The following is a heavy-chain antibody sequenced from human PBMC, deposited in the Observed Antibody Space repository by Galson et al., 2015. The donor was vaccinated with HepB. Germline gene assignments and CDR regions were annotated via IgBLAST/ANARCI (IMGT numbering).Heavy chain of an antibody. CDR3: ARDLRITIIGVVTLREFDY. J-gene: IGHJ4*02. CDR1: GYTFTSYG. V-gene: IGHV1-18*01. D-gene: IGHD3-3*01. CDR2: ISAYSGNT. Sequence: SVKVSCKASGYTFTSYGISWVRQAPGQGLEWMGWISAYSGNTNYAQKLQGRVTMTTDTSTSTAYMELRSLRSDDTAVYYCARDLRITIIGVVTLREFDYWGQGTLVTVSS.